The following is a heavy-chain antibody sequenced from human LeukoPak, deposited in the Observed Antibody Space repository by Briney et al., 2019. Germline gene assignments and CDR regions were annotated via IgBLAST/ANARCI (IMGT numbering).Heavy chain of an antibody. V-gene: IGHV3-11*01. CDR2: ISSSGSTI. J-gene: IGHJ4*02. Sequence: GGSLRLSCAASGFTFSDYYMSWIRRAPGKGLEWVSYISSSGSTIYYADSVKGRFTISRDNTKNLLYMQMNSLRAEDTAVYYCAKRKRFGEALFFDYWGQGTLVTVSS. D-gene: IGHD3-10*01. CDR3: AKRKRFGEALFFDY. CDR1: GFTFSDYY.